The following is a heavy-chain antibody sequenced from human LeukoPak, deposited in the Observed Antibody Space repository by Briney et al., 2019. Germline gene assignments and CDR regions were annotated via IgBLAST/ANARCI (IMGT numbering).Heavy chain of an antibody. Sequence: PGGSLRLSCAASGFTLSSYAMSWVRQAPGKGLEWVSAISGSGGSTYYADSVKGRFTISRDNAKNSLYLQMNSLRAEDTAVYYCARDLLFDPWGQGTLVTVSS. CDR2: ISGSGGST. J-gene: IGHJ5*02. CDR1: GFTLSSYA. V-gene: IGHV3-23*01. CDR3: ARDLLFDP.